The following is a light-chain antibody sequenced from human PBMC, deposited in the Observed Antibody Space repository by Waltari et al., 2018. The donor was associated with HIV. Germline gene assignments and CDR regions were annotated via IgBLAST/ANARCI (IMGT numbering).Light chain of an antibody. V-gene: IGKV1-39*01. CDR3: QQSYGTPLT. J-gene: IGKJ4*01. Sequence: DIRMTQSPSSLSASIGDRVTITCRASQTISNSLNWYQQTPGQAPQLLIYTASRLQSGVPSRFSGSSSVTDFTLSISSLQPDDFATYYCQQSYGTPLTFGGGTRVELK. CDR2: TAS. CDR1: QTISNS.